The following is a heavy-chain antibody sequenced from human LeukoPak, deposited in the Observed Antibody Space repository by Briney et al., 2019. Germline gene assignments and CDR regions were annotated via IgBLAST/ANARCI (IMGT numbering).Heavy chain of an antibody. CDR3: AGLRYSGSGG. CDR1: GYXFTSYW. D-gene: IGHD5-12*01. V-gene: IGHV5-10-1*01. CDR2: IDPSDSYT. Sequence: GESPKISCNGSGYXFTSYWISWVRQMPGKGLEWTGTIDPSDSYTDYSPSFQGHVTISADKSITTAYLQWSSLKASDTAMYYCAGLRYSGSGGWGQGTLVTVSS. J-gene: IGHJ4*02.